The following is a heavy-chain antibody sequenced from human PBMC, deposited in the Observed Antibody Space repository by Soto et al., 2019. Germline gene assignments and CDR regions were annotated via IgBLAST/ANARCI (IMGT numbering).Heavy chain of an antibody. CDR2: MNPNSGNT. D-gene: IGHD3-22*01. V-gene: IGHV1-8*01. J-gene: IGHJ5*02. Sequence: SVKVSFKASGYTFTSYDINWVRQATGQGLEWMGWMNPNSGNTGYAQKFQGRVTMTRNTSISTAYMELSSLRSEDTAVYYCARADNPYYYDSRGYYHRYNWFDPWGQGTLVTVYS. CDR3: ARADNPYYYDSRGYYHRYNWFDP. CDR1: GYTFTSYD.